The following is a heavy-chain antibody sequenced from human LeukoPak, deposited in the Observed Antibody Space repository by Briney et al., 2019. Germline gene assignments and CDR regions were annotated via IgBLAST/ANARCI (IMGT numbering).Heavy chain of an antibody. V-gene: IGHV3-23*01. CDR3: AKDRANYYGSVSNFDY. D-gene: IGHD3-10*01. CDR1: GFTFSSYA. CDR2: ISGSGGST. Sequence: PGGSLRLSCAASGFTFSSYAMSWVRQAPGKGLEWVSAISGSGGSTYYADSVKGRFTISRDNSKNTLYLQMNSLRAEDTAVYYCAKDRANYYGSVSNFDYWGQGTLVTVSS. J-gene: IGHJ4*02.